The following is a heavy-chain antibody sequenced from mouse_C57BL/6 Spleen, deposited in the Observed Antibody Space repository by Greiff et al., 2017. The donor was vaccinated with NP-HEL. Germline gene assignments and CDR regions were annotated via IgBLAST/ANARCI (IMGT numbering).Heavy chain of an antibody. CDR1: GYTFTSYW. D-gene: IGHD1-1*01. V-gene: IGHV1-52*01. J-gene: IGHJ1*03. CDR3: ARGGNYYGSRYFDV. Sequence: QVQLKQPGAELVRPGSSVKLSCKASGYTFTSYWMHWVKQRPIQGLEWIGNIDPSDSETHYNQKFKDKATLTVDKSSSTAYMQLSSLTSEDSAVYYSARGGNYYGSRYFDVWGTGTTVTVSS. CDR2: IDPSDSET.